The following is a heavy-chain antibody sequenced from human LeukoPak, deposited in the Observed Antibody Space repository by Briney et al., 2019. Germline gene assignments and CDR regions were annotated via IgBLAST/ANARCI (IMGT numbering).Heavy chain of an antibody. Sequence: ASVKVSCKASGGTFSSYAISWVRQAPGQGLEWMGGIIPIFGTANYAQKFQGRVTITTDESTSTAYMELSSLRSEDTAVYYCARESMEVIPKSYDFWSGFLDVWGKGTTVTVSS. J-gene: IGHJ6*04. CDR2: IIPIFGTA. D-gene: IGHD3-3*01. CDR1: GGTFSSYA. CDR3: ARESMEVIPKSYDFWSGFLDV. V-gene: IGHV1-69*05.